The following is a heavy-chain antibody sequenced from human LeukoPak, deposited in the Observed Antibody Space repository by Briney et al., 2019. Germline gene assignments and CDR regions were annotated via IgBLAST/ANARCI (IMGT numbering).Heavy chain of an antibody. V-gene: IGHV3-7*01. Sequence: GGSLRLSCAASGFTFTNYAMSWVRQAPGKGLEWVANIKQDGNEKYYVDSVKGRFTISRDNAKNSLYLQMNSLRAEDTAVYYCARRWYQFDYWGQGTLVTVSS. CDR2: IKQDGNEK. CDR1: GFTFTNYA. J-gene: IGHJ4*02. D-gene: IGHD4-23*01. CDR3: ARRWYQFDY.